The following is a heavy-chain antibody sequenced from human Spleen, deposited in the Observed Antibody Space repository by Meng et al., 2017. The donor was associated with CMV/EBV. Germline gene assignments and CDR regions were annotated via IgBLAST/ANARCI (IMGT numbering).Heavy chain of an antibody. Sequence: QVQLQEWGAGLLRPSETLSLTCAVYGGCFSGYYWSWIRQPPGKGLEWIGEINHSGSTNYNPSLKSRVTISVDTSKIQFSLKLSSVTAADTAVYYCARGVGALRYWGQGTLVTVSS. J-gene: IGHJ4*02. V-gene: IGHV4-34*01. CDR2: INHSGST. CDR1: GGCFSGYY. D-gene: IGHD3-3*01. CDR3: ARGVGALRY.